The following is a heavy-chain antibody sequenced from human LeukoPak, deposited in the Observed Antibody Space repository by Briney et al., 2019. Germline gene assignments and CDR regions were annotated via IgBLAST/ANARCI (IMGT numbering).Heavy chain of an antibody. D-gene: IGHD2-21*02. CDR1: GGSISSGGYY. J-gene: IGHJ6*04. Sequence: SQTLSLTCTVSGGSISSGGYYWSWIRQHPGKGLEWIGYIYYSGSTYYNPSLKSRVTISVDTSKNQFSLKLSSVTAADTAVYYCARESGVTHYYYGMDVWGRGTTVTVSS. CDR3: ARESGVTHYYYGMDV. CDR2: IYYSGST. V-gene: IGHV4-31*03.